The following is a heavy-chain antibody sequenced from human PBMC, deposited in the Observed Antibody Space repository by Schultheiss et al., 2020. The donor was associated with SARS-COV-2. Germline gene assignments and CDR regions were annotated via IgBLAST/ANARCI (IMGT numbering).Heavy chain of an antibody. CDR3: ARRYSSGWYDNWFDP. J-gene: IGHJ5*02. D-gene: IGHD6-19*01. V-gene: IGHV4-59*08. CDR1: GGSISSYY. Sequence: SQTLSLTCTVSGGSISSYYWSWIRQPPGKGLEWIGYIYYSGSTNYNPSLKSRVTISVDTSKNQFSLKLSSVTAADTAVYYCARRYSSGWYDNWFDPCGQGTLVTVSS. CDR2: IYYSGST.